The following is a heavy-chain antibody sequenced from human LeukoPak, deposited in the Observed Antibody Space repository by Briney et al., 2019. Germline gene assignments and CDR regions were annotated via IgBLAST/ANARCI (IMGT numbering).Heavy chain of an antibody. D-gene: IGHD4-17*01. CDR1: RFIFSNYW. J-gene: IGHJ2*01. Sequence: PGGSLRLSCAASRFIFSNYWMSWVRQAPGKGLEWVANIKQDGSEKYYVDSVKGRFTISRDNAKNSLYLQTNSLRAEDTAVYYCARDYGDIPPDWYYDLWGRGTLVTVSS. CDR2: IKQDGSEK. V-gene: IGHV3-7*01. CDR3: ARDYGDIPPDWYYDL.